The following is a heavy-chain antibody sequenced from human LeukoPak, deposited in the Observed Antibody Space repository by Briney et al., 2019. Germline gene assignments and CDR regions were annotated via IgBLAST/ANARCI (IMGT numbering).Heavy chain of an antibody. J-gene: IGHJ4*02. Sequence: PGGSLRLSCAASGFTFTSYWMSWVRQAPGKGLEWLANINQDGSVKYYVDSLKDRFTIYRDNPKNSVYLQVNSLRAEDTAIYYCARIGYSSSSNDWWGQGTLVTVSS. D-gene: IGHD6-6*01. CDR2: INQDGSVK. CDR3: ARIGYSSSSNDW. CDR1: GFTFTSYW. V-gene: IGHV3-7*01.